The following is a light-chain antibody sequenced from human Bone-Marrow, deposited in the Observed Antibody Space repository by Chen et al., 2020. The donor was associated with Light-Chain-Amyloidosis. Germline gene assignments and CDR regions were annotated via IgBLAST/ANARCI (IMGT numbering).Light chain of an antibody. J-gene: IGKJ3*01. CDR2: SAS. CDR1: QSISNY. V-gene: IGKV1-39*01. CDR3: QQTYNAPG. Sequence: DIQTTQSPSSLSASVGDRVTMTCRASQSISNYLTWYQQRPGKAPKLLIHSASTLQSGVPSRFSGSGFGTDFTLTISSLQPEDFASYYCQQTYNAPGFGPGTKVDI.